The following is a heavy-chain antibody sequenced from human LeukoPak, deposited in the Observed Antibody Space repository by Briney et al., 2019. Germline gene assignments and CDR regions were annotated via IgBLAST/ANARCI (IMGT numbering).Heavy chain of an antibody. V-gene: IGHV3-21*01. D-gene: IGHD6-19*01. Sequence: GGSLRLSCAASGFTFSSYSMNWVRQAPGKGLEWVSSISSSSSYIYYADSVKGRFTISRDNAKNSLYLQMNSLRAEDTAVYYCARDSIAVAGTRGGAFDIWGQGTMVTVSS. J-gene: IGHJ3*02. CDR2: ISSSSSYI. CDR1: GFTFSSYS. CDR3: ARDSIAVAGTRGGAFDI.